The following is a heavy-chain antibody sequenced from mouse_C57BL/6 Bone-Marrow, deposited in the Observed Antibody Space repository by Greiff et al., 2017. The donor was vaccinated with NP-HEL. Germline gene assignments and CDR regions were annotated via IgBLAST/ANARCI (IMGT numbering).Heavy chain of an antibody. J-gene: IGHJ1*03. D-gene: IGHD2-5*01. Sequence: EVQRVESGAELVRPGSSVKMSCKTSGYTFTSYGINWVKQRPGQGLEWIGYIYIGNGYTEYNEKFKGKATLTLDTSSSTAYMQLSSLTSEDAAIYFCASAPYYSNLYWYFDFWGTGTTVTVSS. CDR3: ASAPYYSNLYWYFDF. V-gene: IGHV1-58*01. CDR2: IYIGNGYT. CDR1: GYTFTSYG.